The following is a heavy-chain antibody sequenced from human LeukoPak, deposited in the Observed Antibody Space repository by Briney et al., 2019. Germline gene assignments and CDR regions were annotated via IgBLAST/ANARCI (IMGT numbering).Heavy chain of an antibody. D-gene: IGHD5-12*01. CDR1: GFTFSSYS. CDR3: ARDGSGYSGYEYDY. Sequence: GGSPRLSCAASGFTFSSYSMNWVRQAPGKGLEWVSSISSSSSYIYYADSVKGRFTISRDNAKNSLYLQMNSLRAEDTAVYYCARDGSGYSGYEYDYWGQGTLVTVSS. CDR2: ISSSSSYI. V-gene: IGHV3-21*01. J-gene: IGHJ4*02.